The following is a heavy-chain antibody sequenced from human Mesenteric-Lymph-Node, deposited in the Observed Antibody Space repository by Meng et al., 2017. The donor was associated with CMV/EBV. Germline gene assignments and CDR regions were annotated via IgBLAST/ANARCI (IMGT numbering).Heavy chain of an antibody. Sequence: GCDFRNCGRHWVRQAPGKGLEGVAVIWYDGSNKYYADSVKGRFTISRDNSKNTLYLQMNSLRAEDTAVYYCASDFQRYSSSWYSADYWGQGTLVTVSS. CDR1: GCDFRNCG. V-gene: IGHV3-33*01. J-gene: IGHJ4*02. CDR2: IWYDGSNK. D-gene: IGHD6-13*01. CDR3: ASDFQRYSSSWYSADY.